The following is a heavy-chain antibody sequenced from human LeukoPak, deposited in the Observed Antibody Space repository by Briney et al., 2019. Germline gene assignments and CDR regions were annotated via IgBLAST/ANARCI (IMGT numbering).Heavy chain of an antibody. CDR3: ARPGDGYNWGRFDY. V-gene: IGHV3-53*01. Sequence: GGSLRLSCAASGFTVSSNYMSWVRQAPGKGLEWVSVIYSGGSTYYADSVKGRFTISRDNANHSLYLQMSSLRAEDTAVYYCARPGDGYNWGRFDYWGQGTLVTVSS. CDR1: GFTVSSNY. CDR2: IYSGGST. J-gene: IGHJ4*02. D-gene: IGHD5-24*01.